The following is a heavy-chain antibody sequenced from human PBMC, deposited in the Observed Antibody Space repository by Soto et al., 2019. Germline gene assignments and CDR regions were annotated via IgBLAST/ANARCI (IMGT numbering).Heavy chain of an antibody. D-gene: IGHD2-15*01. J-gene: IGHJ4*02. CDR1: GFTFSTYA. Sequence: EVELLESGGGLVQPEGSLRLSCAASGFTFSTYAMGWVRQAPGKGLEWVSVVSSGGGTHYADSVKGRFTVSRDNSKNTLSLQMNSLRADDTAVYYCAKRRGAGGHFDYWGQGTVVTICS. V-gene: IGHV3-23*01. CDR2: VSSGGGT. CDR3: AKRRGAGGHFDY.